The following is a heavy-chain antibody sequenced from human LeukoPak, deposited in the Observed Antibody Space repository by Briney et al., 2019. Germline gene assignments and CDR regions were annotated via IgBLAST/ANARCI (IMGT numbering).Heavy chain of an antibody. CDR1: GFTFTDYF. CDR2: IKHNGGEK. D-gene: IGHD3-22*01. CDR3: ARDRGWRTSGYYLYHFDY. V-gene: IGHV3-7*01. J-gene: IGHJ4*02. Sequence: GGSLRLSCVASGFTFTDYFMSWVRQAPGKGLEWVASIKHNGGEKYYVVSVKGRFTISRDNAKNPLYLEMSSLRVEDTAVYYCARDRGWRTSGYYLYHFDYWGQGTLVTFAS.